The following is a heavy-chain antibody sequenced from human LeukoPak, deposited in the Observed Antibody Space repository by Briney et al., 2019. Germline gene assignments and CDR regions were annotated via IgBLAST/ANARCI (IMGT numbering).Heavy chain of an antibody. Sequence: GGSLRLSCAASGFTFSSYAMHWVLQAPGKGLEWVAVISYDGSNKYYADSVKGRFTISRDNSKNTLYLQMNSLRAEDTAVYYCARDQYRVVPAAITDYWGQGTLVTVSS. CDR1: GFTFSSYA. CDR2: ISYDGSNK. V-gene: IGHV3-30-3*01. J-gene: IGHJ4*02. D-gene: IGHD2-2*01. CDR3: ARDQYRVVPAAITDY.